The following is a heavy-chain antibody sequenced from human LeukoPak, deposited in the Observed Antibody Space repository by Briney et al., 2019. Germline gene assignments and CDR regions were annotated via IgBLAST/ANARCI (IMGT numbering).Heavy chain of an antibody. CDR1: GLTVSSNY. CDR3: AKTVADENSGSEDGDYFDY. J-gene: IGHJ4*02. V-gene: IGHV3-66*01. CDR2: IYSSGSA. D-gene: IGHD3-10*01. Sequence: GGSLRLSCVASGLTVSSNYMSWVRQVPGRGLEWIAIIYSSGSAYYADSLRDRFIISRDISKNTLYLQMNSLRAEDTGVYYCAKTVADENSGSEDGDYFDYWGQGTLVTASS.